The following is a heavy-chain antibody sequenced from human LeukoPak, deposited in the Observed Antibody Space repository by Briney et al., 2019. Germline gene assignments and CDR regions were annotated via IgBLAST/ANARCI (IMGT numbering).Heavy chain of an antibody. D-gene: IGHD5-18*01. J-gene: IGHJ4*02. V-gene: IGHV3-74*03. CDR1: GFTFRSYW. Sequence: GGSLRLSCTASGFTFRSYWMNWVRQVPGKGLEWVSRIHGDGSRTMYADSVKGRFTISRDNTKNTLYLQMNSLRAEDTALYYCARQADTAMLIWSFTDYWGQGTLVTVSS. CDR2: IHGDGSRT. CDR3: ARQADTAMLIWSFTDY.